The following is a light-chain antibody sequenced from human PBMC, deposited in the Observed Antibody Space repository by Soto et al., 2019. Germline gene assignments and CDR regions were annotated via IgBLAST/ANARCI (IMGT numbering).Light chain of an antibody. V-gene: IGKV3-15*01. CDR1: QSITNN. Sequence: DIVMTQSPATLSVSPGQRATLSCRASQSITNNHLASYQQKPGQAPRLLIYGASSRATGVPPRFSGSGSGAEFTLTISSLQSEDFAVYYCQQYSNWPRGTFGQGTKLQIK. CDR2: GAS. CDR3: QQYSNWPRGT. J-gene: IGKJ2*01.